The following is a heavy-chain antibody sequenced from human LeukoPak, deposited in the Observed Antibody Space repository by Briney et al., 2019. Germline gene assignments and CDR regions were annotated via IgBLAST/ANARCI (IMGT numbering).Heavy chain of an antibody. CDR2: ISAGGGST. J-gene: IGHJ4*02. CDR3: AKGRGSSWYEFDY. Sequence: RSGGSLRLSCAASGFTFGSYVMGWVRQAPGRGLEWVSGISAGGGSTYYADSVKGRFTISRDNSKNTDNSKNTLYLQMNSLGADDTAIYYCAKGRGSSWYEFDYWGQGTLVTVSS. D-gene: IGHD6-13*01. V-gene: IGHV3-23*01. CDR1: GFTFGSYV.